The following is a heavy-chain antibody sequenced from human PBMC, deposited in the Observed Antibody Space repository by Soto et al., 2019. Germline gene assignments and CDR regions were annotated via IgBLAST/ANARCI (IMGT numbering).Heavy chain of an antibody. D-gene: IGHD1-7*01. V-gene: IGHV4-34*01. J-gene: IGHJ3*02. CDR2: INHSGSP. CDR3: ARQIFITGTGNDAFDI. CDR1: GGSFSGYY. Sequence: SETLSLTCAVYGGSFSGYYWSWIRQHPGKGLEWIGEINHSGSPTYNPSLNSRVTLSVDTSKNQFSLKLTFVTAADTAVYYCARQIFITGTGNDAFDIWGQGTMVTVSS.